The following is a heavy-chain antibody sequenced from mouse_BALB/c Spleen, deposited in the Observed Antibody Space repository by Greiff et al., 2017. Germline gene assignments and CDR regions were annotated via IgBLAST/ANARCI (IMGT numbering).Heavy chain of an antibody. D-gene: IGHD4-1*01. CDR2: IDPANGNT. Sequence: VQLQQSGAELVKPGASVKLSCTASGFNIKDTYMHWVKQRPEQGLEWIGRIDPANGNTKYDPKFQGKATITADTSSNTAYLQLSSLTSEDTAVYYCARGLGDWYFDVWGAGTTVTVSS. CDR1: GFNIKDTY. CDR3: ARGLGDWYFDV. J-gene: IGHJ1*01. V-gene: IGHV14-3*02.